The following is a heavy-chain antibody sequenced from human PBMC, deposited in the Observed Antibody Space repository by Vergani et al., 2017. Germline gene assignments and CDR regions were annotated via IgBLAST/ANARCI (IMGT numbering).Heavy chain of an antibody. Sequence: VKLEESGGGVVQPGRSLRLSCAASGFSFGNYAMHWVRQAPGKGLEWVGRIKSKTDGGTTYYAAPVKGKFTISRDDSKNTLYLQMNSLRAEDTAVYYCARDPAPRRYYYYMDVWGKGTTVTVSS. V-gene: IGHV3-15*01. J-gene: IGHJ6*03. CDR2: IKSKTDGGTT. CDR3: ARDPAPRRYYYYMDV. CDR1: GFSFGNYA.